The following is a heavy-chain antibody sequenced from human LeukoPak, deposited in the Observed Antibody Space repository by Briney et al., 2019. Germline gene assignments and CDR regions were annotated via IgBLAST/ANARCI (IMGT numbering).Heavy chain of an antibody. Sequence: PGESLKISCKGSGYRFTSYWISWVGQMPGKGLEWMERIDPSGSYTNYSPSFQGHSTLSVDKSISTAYLQWSSLKASDTAMYYCARFTHGLDVWGHGTTVTVSS. CDR1: GYRFTSYW. CDR2: IDPSGSYT. V-gene: IGHV5-10-1*01. CDR3: ARFTHGLDV. J-gene: IGHJ6*02.